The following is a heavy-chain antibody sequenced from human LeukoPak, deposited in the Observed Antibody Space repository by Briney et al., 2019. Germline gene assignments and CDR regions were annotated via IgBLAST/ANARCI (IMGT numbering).Heavy chain of an antibody. CDR1: GYTFSAYG. J-gene: IGHJ6*03. CDR2: ISAYNGDT. D-gene: IGHD1-20*01. V-gene: IGHV1-18*01. CDR3: ARGGYNWNEGFGWDSSYYYMDV. Sequence: GASVKVSCKASGYTFSAYGISWVRQAPGQGPEWMGWISAYNGDTKYAQNFQDRVIMTTDTSTATAYMELRGLTSDDTAVSFCARGGYNWNEGFGWDSSYYYMDVWGQGSTVIVSS.